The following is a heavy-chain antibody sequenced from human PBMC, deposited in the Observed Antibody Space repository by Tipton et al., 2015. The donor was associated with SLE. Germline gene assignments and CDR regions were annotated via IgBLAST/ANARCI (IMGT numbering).Heavy chain of an antibody. CDR2: IYSSGST. D-gene: IGHD1-26*01. CDR3: ARGGGSYYDY. J-gene: IGHJ4*02. CDR1: GGSLCGYY. Sequence: PSLPCTVSGGSLCGYYWGWIRQPAGKGLEWIGRIYSSGSTIYNPSLKSRLTLSLDTSKNQFSLRVRSVTAADTAVYYCARGGGSYYDYWGQGTLVTVSS. V-gene: IGHV4-4*07.